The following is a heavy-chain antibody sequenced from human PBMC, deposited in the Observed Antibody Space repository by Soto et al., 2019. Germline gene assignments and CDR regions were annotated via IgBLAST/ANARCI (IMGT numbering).Heavy chain of an antibody. V-gene: IGHV4-31*03. Sequence: PSETLSLTCTVSGSSISSCGYYWSWIRQHPGKGLEWIGYIYYSGSTYYNPSLKSRVTISVDTSKNQFSLKLSSVTAADRGVYYWARDKSIGPLGGGNCYKIWLDMWGQGTLVTVCS. J-gene: IGHJ5*02. CDR3: ARDKSIGPLGGGNCYKIWLDM. CDR1: GSSISSCGYY. CDR2: IYYSGST. D-gene: IGHD2-21*01.